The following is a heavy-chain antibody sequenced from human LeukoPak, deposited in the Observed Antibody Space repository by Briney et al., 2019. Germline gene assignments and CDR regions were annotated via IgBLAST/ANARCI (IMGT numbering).Heavy chain of an antibody. Sequence: PGGSLRLSCAASGFTFSSYSMNWVRQAPGKGLEWVSSISSSSSYIYYADSVKGRFTISRDNAKNSLYLQMNSLRAEDTAVYYCARDFLYYDFWSGYSNFDYWGQGTLVTVSS. CDR2: ISSSSSYI. CDR1: GFTFSSYS. J-gene: IGHJ4*02. V-gene: IGHV3-21*01. CDR3: ARDFLYYDFWSGYSNFDY. D-gene: IGHD3-3*01.